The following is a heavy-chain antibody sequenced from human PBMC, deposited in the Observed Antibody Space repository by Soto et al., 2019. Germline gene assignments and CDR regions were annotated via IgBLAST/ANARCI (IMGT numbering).Heavy chain of an antibody. CDR2: INSDGSST. J-gene: IGHJ4*02. V-gene: IGHV3-74*01. D-gene: IGHD1-1*01. CDR3: ARDRIWNDRFIDY. Sequence: GGSLRLCCAASGFTFSSYWMHWVRQAPGKGLVWVSRINSDGSSTSYADSVKGRFTISRDNAKNTLYLQMNSLRAEDTAVYYSARDRIWNDRFIDYWGQGTLVTVSS. CDR1: GFTFSSYW.